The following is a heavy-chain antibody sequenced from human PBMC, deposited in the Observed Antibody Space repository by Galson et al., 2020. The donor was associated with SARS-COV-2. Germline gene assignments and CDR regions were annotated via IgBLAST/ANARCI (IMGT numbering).Heavy chain of an antibody. CDR1: GGSISSSSYY. Sequence: SETLSLTCTVSGGSISSSSYYWGWIRQPPGKGLEWIGSIYYSGSTYYNPSLKSRVTISADTSKNQFSLKLSSVTAADTAVYYCANTDYYYYYGMDVWGQGTTVTVSS. J-gene: IGHJ6*02. D-gene: IGHD2-8*02. CDR3: ANTDYYYYYGMDV. CDR2: IYYSGST. V-gene: IGHV4-39*07.